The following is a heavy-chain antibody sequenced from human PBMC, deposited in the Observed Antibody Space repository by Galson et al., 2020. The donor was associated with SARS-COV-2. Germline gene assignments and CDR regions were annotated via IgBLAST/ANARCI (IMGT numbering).Heavy chain of an antibody. CDR3: ARDSRPATSKYGLDV. Sequence: ASVKVSFKASGYTSTGYFINWVRQAPGQGLEWMGWINPNSGYTNYAPNFHGRLTVTRDTSINTVYMELSRLRSDDTAVYYCARDSRPATSKYGLDVWGQGTTVTVSS. CDR1: GYTSTGYF. CDR2: INPNSGYT. V-gene: IGHV1-2*02. J-gene: IGHJ6*02.